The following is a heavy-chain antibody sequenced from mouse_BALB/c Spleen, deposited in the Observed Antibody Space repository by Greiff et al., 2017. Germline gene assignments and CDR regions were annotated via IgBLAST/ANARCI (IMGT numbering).Heavy chain of an antibody. CDR3: ARFYYDYAWFAY. Sequence: EVKLLESGPGLVKPSQSLSLTCTVTGYSITSDYAWNWIRQFPGNKLEWMGYISYSGSTSYNPSLKSRISITRDTSKNQFFLQLNSVTTEDTATYYCARFYYDYAWFAYWGQGTLVTVSA. CDR1: GYSITSDYA. CDR2: ISYSGST. D-gene: IGHD2-4*01. V-gene: IGHV3-2*02. J-gene: IGHJ3*01.